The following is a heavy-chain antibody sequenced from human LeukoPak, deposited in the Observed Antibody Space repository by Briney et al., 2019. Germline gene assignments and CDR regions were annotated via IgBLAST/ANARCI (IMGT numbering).Heavy chain of an antibody. Sequence: SETLSLTCIGSGGSISSGDFYWSWIRQPPGKGLEWIGYIYHSGSTYYNPSLKSRITISVDTSKNQLSLKVNSVIAADTAVYYCAREVSSAIGDCSSTSCYGGDAFDLWGQGTMVIVSS. D-gene: IGHD2-2*01. CDR1: GGSISSGDFY. CDR2: IYHSGST. J-gene: IGHJ3*01. V-gene: IGHV4-30-4*01. CDR3: AREVSSAIGDCSSTSCYGGDAFDL.